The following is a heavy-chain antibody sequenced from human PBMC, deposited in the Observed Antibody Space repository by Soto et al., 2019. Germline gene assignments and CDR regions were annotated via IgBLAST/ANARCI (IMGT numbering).Heavy chain of an antibody. D-gene: IGHD3-10*01. CDR3: ARDIRGFGELYYYYGMDG. CDR1: GYTFTSYY. V-gene: IGHV1-46*01. CDR2: INPSGGST. Sequence: ASVKVSCKASGYTFTSYYMHWVRQAPGQGLEWMGIINPSGGSTSYAQKFQGRVTMTRDTSTSTVYMELSSLRSEDTAVYYCARDIRGFGELYYYYGMDGWGQGTTVTVS. J-gene: IGHJ6*02.